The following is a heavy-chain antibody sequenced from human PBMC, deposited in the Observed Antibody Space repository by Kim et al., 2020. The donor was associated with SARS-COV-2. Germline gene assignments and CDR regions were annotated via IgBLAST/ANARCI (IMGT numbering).Heavy chain of an antibody. D-gene: IGHD3-10*01. V-gene: IGHV4-34*01. J-gene: IGHJ3*01. Sequence: SETLSLTCAVYGGSFSGYYWSWIRQPPGKGLELIGEINHSGSTNYNSSLKSRVTISVYTSTNQFSLKLTPVTAADTAVYYCSSRLSNTSGWGRHYAF. CDR2: INHSGST. CDR1: GGSFSGYY. CDR3: SSRLSNTSGWGRHYAF.